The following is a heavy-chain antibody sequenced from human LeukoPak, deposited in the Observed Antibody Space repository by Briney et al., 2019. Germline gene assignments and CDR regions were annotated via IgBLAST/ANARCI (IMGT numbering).Heavy chain of an antibody. Sequence: GGSLRLSCAASGFTFSSHWMHWVRQAPGKGLVWVSGISGSGDNTLYADSVKGRFTISRDNSKNTLYLEMNSLRAEDTAIYYCAKMKGHPLPKYYMDVWGQGTTVTVSS. J-gene: IGHJ6*01. V-gene: IGHV3-23*01. CDR3: AKMKGHPLPKYYMDV. D-gene: IGHD1-26*01. CDR2: ISGSGDNT. CDR1: GFTFSSHW.